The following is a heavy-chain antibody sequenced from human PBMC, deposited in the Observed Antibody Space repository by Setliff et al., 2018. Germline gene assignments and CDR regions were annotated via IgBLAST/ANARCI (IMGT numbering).Heavy chain of an antibody. Sequence: SETLSLTCTVSADSGGSISSGGYYWSWIRQFPGKGLEWIGYIYYVGTTYYNPSLKSRVTISVDTSKNQFSLKLSSVTAADTAVYYCARGKIRITMIVVPTGGAFDIWGQGTMVTVSS. CDR3: ARGKIRITMIVVPTGGAFDI. J-gene: IGHJ3*02. CDR1: ADSGGSISSGGYY. D-gene: IGHD3-22*01. V-gene: IGHV4-31*02. CDR2: IYYVGTT.